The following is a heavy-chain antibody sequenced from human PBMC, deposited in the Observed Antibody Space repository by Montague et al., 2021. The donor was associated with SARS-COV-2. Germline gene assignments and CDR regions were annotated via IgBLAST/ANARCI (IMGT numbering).Heavy chain of an antibody. CDR1: GGSVSSGGYY. Sequence: SETLSLTCTVSGGSVSSGGYYWSWIRQPPGKGLEWIGYIYYSGSTNYXXXLKSRVTISLDTSKNQFSLKLTSVTAADTAVYYCARVSSAAAATRSDYWGQGTLVTVSS. CDR2: IYYSGST. D-gene: IGHD6-13*01. CDR3: ARVSSAAAATRSDY. J-gene: IGHJ4*02. V-gene: IGHV4-61*08.